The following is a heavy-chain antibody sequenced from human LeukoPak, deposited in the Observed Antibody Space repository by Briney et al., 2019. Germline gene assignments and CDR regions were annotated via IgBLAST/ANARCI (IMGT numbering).Heavy chain of an antibody. Sequence: GGSLRLSCAASGFTFSTYSMNWVRQAPGKGLEWVSSVISTGTYVYYADSVKGRFTISRDNAKNSLYLQMNSLRAEDTAVYYCARGPGGASYYYYYYMDVWGKGPRSPSP. CDR3: ARGPGGASYYYYYYMDV. CDR1: GFTFSTYS. J-gene: IGHJ6*03. D-gene: IGHD4/OR15-4a*01. CDR2: VISTGTYV. V-gene: IGHV3-21*01.